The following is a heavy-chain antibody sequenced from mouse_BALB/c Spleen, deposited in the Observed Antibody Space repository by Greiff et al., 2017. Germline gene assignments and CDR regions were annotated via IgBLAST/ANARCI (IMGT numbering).Heavy chain of an antibody. V-gene: IGHV5-17*02. J-gene: IGHJ4*01. CDR3: ATYYRYDGNAMDY. CDR2: ISSGSSTI. Sequence: EVQLVESGGGLVQPGGSRKLSCAASGFTFSSFGMHWVRQAPEKGLEWVAYISSGSSTIYYADTVKGRFTISRDNPKNTLFLQMTSLRSEDTAMYYCATYYRYDGNAMDYWGQGTSVTVSS. D-gene: IGHD2-14*01. CDR1: GFTFSSFG.